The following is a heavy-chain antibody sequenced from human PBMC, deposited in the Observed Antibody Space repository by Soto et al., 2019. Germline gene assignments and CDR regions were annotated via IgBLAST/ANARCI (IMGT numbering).Heavy chain of an antibody. D-gene: IGHD2-21*02. V-gene: IGHV3-30-3*01. J-gene: IGHJ5*02. CDR1: GFTFSSYA. CDR3: ARDNGGNSVIWFDP. CDR2: ISYDGSNK. Sequence: GGSLRLSCAASGFTFSSYAMHWVRQAPGKGLEWVAVISYDGSNKYYADSVKGRFTISRDNSKNTLYLQMNSLRAEDTAVYYCARDNGGNSVIWFDPWGQGTLVTVSS.